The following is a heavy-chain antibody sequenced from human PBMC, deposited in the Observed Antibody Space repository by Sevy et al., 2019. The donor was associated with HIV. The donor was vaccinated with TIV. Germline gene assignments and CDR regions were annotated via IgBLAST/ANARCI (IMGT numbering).Heavy chain of an antibody. CDR2: ISGSGGST. CDR1: GFTFSSYA. D-gene: IGHD4-17*01. Sequence: GGSLRLACAASGFTFSSYAMSWVRQAPGKGLEWVSAISGSGGSTYYADSVKGRFTISRDNSKNTLYLQMNSLRAEDTAVYYCAKRATVTWYNNYFDYWGQGTLVTVSS. J-gene: IGHJ4*02. V-gene: IGHV3-23*01. CDR3: AKRATVTWYNNYFDY.